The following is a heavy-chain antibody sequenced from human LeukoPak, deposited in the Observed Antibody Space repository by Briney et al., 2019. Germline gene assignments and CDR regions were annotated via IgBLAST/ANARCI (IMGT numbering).Heavy chain of an antibody. Sequence: GGSLRLSCTASGFTFADFTMSWFRQSPGQGLEWVGFIRSKIYGGTPEHAASVAARFTISRDDSNSVAYLQMNSLQTEDTAVYYCARGSGRYVMDDWWGQGTLVTVSS. CDR2: IRSKIYGGTP. V-gene: IGHV3-49*03. J-gene: IGHJ4*02. CDR1: GFTFADFT. D-gene: IGHD6-19*01. CDR3: ARGSGRYVMDDW.